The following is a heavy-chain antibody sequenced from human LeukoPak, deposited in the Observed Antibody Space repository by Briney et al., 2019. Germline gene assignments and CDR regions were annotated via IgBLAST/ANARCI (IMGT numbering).Heavy chain of an antibody. D-gene: IGHD3-3*01. V-gene: IGHV4-61*01. CDR1: GDSVSSGSHY. CDR2: ISNSVST. CDR3: ARPYYDFWSGSYYYHMGV. Sequence: PSETLSLTCTVSGDSVSSGSHYWSWIRQPPGKGLECIGYISNSVSTNYNPSLKSRVTISVDTSKNQLSLNLNSVTAADTAVYYCARPYYDFWSGSYYYHMGVWGKGTTVTVSS. J-gene: IGHJ6*03.